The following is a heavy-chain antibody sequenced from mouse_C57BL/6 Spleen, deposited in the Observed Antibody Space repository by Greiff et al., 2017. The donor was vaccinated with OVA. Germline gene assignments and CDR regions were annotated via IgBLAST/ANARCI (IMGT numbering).Heavy chain of an antibody. V-gene: IGHV1-69*01. Sequence: VQLQQPGAELVMPGASVTLSCKASGYTFPRSWMHWVKQRPGQGLEWIGEIAPSDSYTNYNQKFQGKSTLTVDKSSSTAYMQLSRLTSEDSAVYYCARRAGYYPMDYWGQGTSVTVSS. D-gene: IGHD3-3*01. J-gene: IGHJ4*01. CDR2: IAPSDSYT. CDR3: ARRAGYYPMDY. CDR1: GYTFPRSW.